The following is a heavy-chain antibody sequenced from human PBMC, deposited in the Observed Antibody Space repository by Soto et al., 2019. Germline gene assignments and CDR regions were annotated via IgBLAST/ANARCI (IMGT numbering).Heavy chain of an antibody. D-gene: IGHD3-22*01. V-gene: IGHV3-23*01. CDR1: GFTFSSYA. CDR3: AIGYDSTGYFENPPRFDY. CDR2: ISGSGGSI. J-gene: IGHJ4*02. Sequence: GGSLRLSCAASGFTFSSYAMSWVRQAPGKGLEWVSGISGSGGSIYYADSVKGRFTISRDYSKNTLSLQMNSLRAEDTAVYYCAIGYDSTGYFENPPRFDYWGQGTLVTVSS.